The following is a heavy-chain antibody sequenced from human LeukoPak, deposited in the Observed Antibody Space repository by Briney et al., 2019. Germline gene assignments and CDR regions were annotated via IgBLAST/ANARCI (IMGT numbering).Heavy chain of an antibody. Sequence: GGSLRLSCAASGFTFSSYWMHWVRQAPGKGLVWVSRINSDGSSTSYADSVKGRFTTSRDNAKNTLYLQMNSLRAEDTAVYYCASLWRYYYYGMDVWGQGTTVTVSS. J-gene: IGHJ6*02. CDR3: ASLWRYYYYGMDV. CDR1: GFTFSSYW. CDR2: INSDGSST. D-gene: IGHD3-10*01. V-gene: IGHV3-74*01.